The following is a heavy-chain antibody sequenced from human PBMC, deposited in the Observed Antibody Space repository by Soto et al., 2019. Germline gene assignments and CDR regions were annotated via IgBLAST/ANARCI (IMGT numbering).Heavy chain of an antibody. D-gene: IGHD2-8*02. CDR3: ARFWSQKHAFDI. Sequence: PTLVNPAETLTLTCTVAGFSLSNARMGVSWIRQPPGKALEWLAHILSNDEKSYSTSLKSRLTISKDTSKSQVVLTMTNMDPVDTATYYCARFWSQKHAFDIWGQGTMVTVSS. V-gene: IGHV2-26*01. CDR1: GFSLSNARMG. CDR2: ILSNDEK. J-gene: IGHJ3*02.